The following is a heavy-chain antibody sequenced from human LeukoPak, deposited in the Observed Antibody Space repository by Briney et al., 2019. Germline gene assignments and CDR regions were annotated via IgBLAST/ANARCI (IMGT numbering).Heavy chain of an antibody. CDR3: ARGSSSTWPFDY. CDR1: GGSISSYY. D-gene: IGHD6-13*01. CDR2: IYYSGST. J-gene: IGHJ4*02. V-gene: IGHV4-59*01. Sequence: SEALSLTCTVSGGSISSYYWSWIRQPPGKGLEWIGSIYYSGSTNYNPSLQSRVTISLDMSRNQFSLKLISATAADTAVYYCARGSSSTWPFDYWGQGTLVTVSS.